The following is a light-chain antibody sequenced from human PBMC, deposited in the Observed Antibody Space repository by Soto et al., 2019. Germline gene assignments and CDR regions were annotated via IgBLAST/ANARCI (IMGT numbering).Light chain of an antibody. CDR3: QHYNVWPPWT. CDR1: QNVRRN. V-gene: IGKV3-15*01. J-gene: IGKJ1*01. Sequence: EVALTQSPGTLSLSPGARATLSCRASQNVRRNIAWYQQKPCQAPGPLIFGAITRTTDIPARFSGSGTGTGFTLTISSLRSEDSAIYSCQHYNVWPPWTFGQGTKVDIK. CDR2: GAI.